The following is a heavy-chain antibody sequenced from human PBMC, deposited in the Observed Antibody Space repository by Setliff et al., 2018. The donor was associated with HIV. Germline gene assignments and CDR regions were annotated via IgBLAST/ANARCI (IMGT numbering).Heavy chain of an antibody. CDR2: IKSKSDGGAV. CDR3: ARDWRHGYDLNFDY. D-gene: IGHD5-12*01. Sequence: SLLLSFSSSGFTFRNAWMSWVRQAPGKGLEWVGRIKSKSDGGAVHYAAPVKGRFTISRDDSQDTLYLEMNSLTNEDTAMYYCARDWRHGYDLNFDYWGQGTLVTVSS. CDR1: GFTFRNAW. V-gene: IGHV3-15*06. J-gene: IGHJ4*02.